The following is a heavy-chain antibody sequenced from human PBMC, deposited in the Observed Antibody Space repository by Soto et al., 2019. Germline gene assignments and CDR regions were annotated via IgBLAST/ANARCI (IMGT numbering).Heavy chain of an antibody. V-gene: IGHV3-9*01. D-gene: IGHD2-21*01. CDR1: GFTFDDFA. CDR2: ISGNGEIA. J-gene: IGHJ4*02. CDR3: AKGGADAFCGGGGCFFES. Sequence: EVQLVDSGGGLVQPGRSLRLSCVASGFTFDDFAMHWVRRVPGKGLEWVSSISGNGEIAGYADSVKGRFFISRDNAKNALYLQINSLRREDTAFYHCAKGGADAFCGGGGCFFESWGQGTQVTVSS.